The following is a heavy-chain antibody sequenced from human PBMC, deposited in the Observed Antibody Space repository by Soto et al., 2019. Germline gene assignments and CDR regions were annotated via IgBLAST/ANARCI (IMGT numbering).Heavy chain of an antibody. CDR2: ISYDGSNK. J-gene: IGHJ4*02. Sequence: QVQLVESGGGVVQPGRSLRLSCAASGFTFSSYAMHWVRQAPGKGLEWVAVISYDGSNKYYADSVKGRFTISRDNSKNTLYLQMNSLRAEDTAVYYCARESGIAVAAVIFDYWGQGTLVTVSS. CDR3: ARESGIAVAAVIFDY. CDR1: GFTFSSYA. D-gene: IGHD6-19*01. V-gene: IGHV3-30-3*01.